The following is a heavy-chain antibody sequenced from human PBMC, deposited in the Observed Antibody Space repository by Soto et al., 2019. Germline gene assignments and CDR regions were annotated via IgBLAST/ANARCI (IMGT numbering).Heavy chain of an antibody. CDR3: VRVRGVAPPVAGNTHYYYYMDV. Sequence: QDQLVQSGGEVKKPGASVKVSCKASGYSFTNYGITWVRQAPGQGFEWMGWISAYNGDTNYAQKLQGRVTMTTDASTRTAYWEWRRVRSDDTAVYYFVRVRGVAPPVAGNTHYYYYMDVLGKGTTVTVSS. J-gene: IGHJ6*03. D-gene: IGHD6-19*01. CDR2: ISAYNGDT. CDR1: GYSFTNYG. V-gene: IGHV1-18*01.